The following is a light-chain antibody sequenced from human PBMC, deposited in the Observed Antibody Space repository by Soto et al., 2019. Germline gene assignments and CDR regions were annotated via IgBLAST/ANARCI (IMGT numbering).Light chain of an antibody. CDR3: HQYGNSPT. J-gene: IGKJ1*01. V-gene: IGKV3-20*01. CDR2: GAS. CDR1: QSVNSRY. Sequence: EIVLTQSPGTLSLSPGERATLFCRASQSVNSRYLAWYQQKPGQAPRLLIYGASNRATGIRDRFSGRGSGTDFTLTISRLEPEDFAVYYCHQYGNSPTFGQGTKVEIK.